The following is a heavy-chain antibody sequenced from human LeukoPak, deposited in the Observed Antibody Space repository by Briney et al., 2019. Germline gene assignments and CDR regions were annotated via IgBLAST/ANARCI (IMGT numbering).Heavy chain of an antibody. CDR3: ARTDYDFWSGPRNWFDP. CDR1: GGSISSYY. J-gene: IGHJ5*02. V-gene: IGHV4-59*01. CDR2: IYYSGSA. D-gene: IGHD3-3*01. Sequence: SETLSLTCTVSGGSISSYYWSWIRQPPGKGLEWIGYIYYSGSANYNPSLKSRVTIPVDTSKNQFSLKLSSVTAADTAVYYCARTDYDFWSGPRNWFDPWGQGTLVTVSS.